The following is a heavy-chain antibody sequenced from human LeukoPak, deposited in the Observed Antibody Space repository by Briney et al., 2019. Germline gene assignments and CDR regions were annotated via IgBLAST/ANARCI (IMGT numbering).Heavy chain of an antibody. V-gene: IGHV3-53*01. Sequence: GGSLRLSCAASGFTVSSNYMSWVRQAPGKGLEWVSVIYSGGSTYYADSVKGRFTISRDNSRNTLYLQMNSLRAEDTAVYYCARDAPTGGFDYWGQGTLVTVSS. J-gene: IGHJ4*02. D-gene: IGHD3-16*01. CDR3: ARDAPTGGFDY. CDR2: IYSGGST. CDR1: GFTVSSNY.